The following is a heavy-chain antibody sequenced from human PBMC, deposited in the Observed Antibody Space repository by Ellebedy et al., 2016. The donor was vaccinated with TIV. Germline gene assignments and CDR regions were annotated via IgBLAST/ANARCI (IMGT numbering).Heavy chain of an antibody. Sequence: GESPKISCAAFGFNFSTYAMTRVRQAPGKRLEWVTAMSASGGNTYYADSVKGRFTISRDNSKNTVYLQMNRLRAEDTAVKYRARGGVGAGNGNENWGRGTLVTVSS. D-gene: IGHD1-26*01. CDR3: ARGGVGAGNGNEN. J-gene: IGHJ4*02. V-gene: IGHV3-23*01. CDR2: MSASGGNT. CDR1: GFNFSTYA.